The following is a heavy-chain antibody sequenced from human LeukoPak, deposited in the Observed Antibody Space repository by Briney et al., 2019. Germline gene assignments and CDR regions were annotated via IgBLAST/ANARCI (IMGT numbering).Heavy chain of an antibody. D-gene: IGHD3-22*01. J-gene: IGHJ4*02. V-gene: IGHV3-74*03. CDR3: ARDMYGYYYDSSGYP. Sequence: GGSLRLSCTASGFTFSNYWMHWVRQAPGKGLMWVSRIKSDGTSTTYADSVKGRFTISRDNAKNTLFLQMTGLRVEDTAMYYCARDMYGYYYDSSGYPWGQGTLVTVSS. CDR2: IKSDGTST. CDR1: GFTFSNYW.